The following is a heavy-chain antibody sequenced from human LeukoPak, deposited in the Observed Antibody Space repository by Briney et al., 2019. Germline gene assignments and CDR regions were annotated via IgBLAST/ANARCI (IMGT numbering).Heavy chain of an antibody. Sequence: SVKVSCKASGGTFSSYAISWGRQAPGQGLEGMGRIIPIFGTAKYAQKFQGRVTITTDESTSTAYMELSSLRSEDTAVYYCARAQYRGVYFFDYWGQGTLVTVSS. D-gene: IGHD3-10*01. CDR3: ARAQYRGVYFFDY. J-gene: IGHJ4*02. CDR1: GGTFSSYA. CDR2: IIPIFGTA. V-gene: IGHV1-69*05.